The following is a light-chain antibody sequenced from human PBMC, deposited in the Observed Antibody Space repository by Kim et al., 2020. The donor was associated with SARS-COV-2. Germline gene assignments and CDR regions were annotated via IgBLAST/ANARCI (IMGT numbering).Light chain of an antibody. V-gene: IGLV1-51*01. J-gene: IGLJ3*02. Sequence: GQKVTISCSGTTSNIGDNYVSWYSHRPGTAPKLLISDDNKRPSGIPDRFSGSKSGTSATLGITGLQTGDEADYYCGAWDSSLSAWVFGGGTQLTVL. CDR3: GAWDSSLSAWV. CDR2: DDN. CDR1: TSNIGDNY.